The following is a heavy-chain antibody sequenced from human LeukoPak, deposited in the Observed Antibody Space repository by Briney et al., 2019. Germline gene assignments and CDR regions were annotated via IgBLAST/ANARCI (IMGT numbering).Heavy chain of an antibody. Sequence: GGSLSLSCAASGFTFSGYSTNWVSQAPGKGLEWVSSISSSSSYIYYADSVKGRFTISRDNAKNSLYLQMNSLRAEDTAVYYCARDCSSTSGCWGPWGQGTLVTVSS. D-gene: IGHD2-2*01. V-gene: IGHV3-21*01. CDR1: GFTFSGYS. CDR2: ISSSSSYI. CDR3: ARDCSSTSGCWGP. J-gene: IGHJ5*02.